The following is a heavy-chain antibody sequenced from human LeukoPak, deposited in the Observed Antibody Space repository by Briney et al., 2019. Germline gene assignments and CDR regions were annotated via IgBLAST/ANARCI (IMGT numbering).Heavy chain of an antibody. D-gene: IGHD6-13*01. CDR3: ASSIKAAVLDY. J-gene: IGHJ4*02. CDR2: IYNSANT. CDR1: GDSISSSY. V-gene: IGHV4-59*12. Sequence: SETLSLTCSVSGDSISSSYWSWIRQPPGKGLEWIGNIYNSANTNYNPSLQSRVTMSVDTSKNQFSLKLSSVTAADTAVYYCASSIKAAVLDYWGQGTLVTVSS.